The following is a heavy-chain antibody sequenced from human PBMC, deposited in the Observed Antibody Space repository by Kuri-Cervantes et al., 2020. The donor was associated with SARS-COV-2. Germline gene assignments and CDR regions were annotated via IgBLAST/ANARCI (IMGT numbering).Heavy chain of an antibody. CDR1: GFIFSDYY. D-gene: IGHD3-10*01. Sequence: ETLSLTCTASGFIFSDYYMTWIRQAPGKGLEWVSAISGSGGSTYYADSVKGRFTISRDNSKNTLYLQMNSLRAEDTAVYYCAKFSGPMVRGVTFLGQFYYYYMDVWGKGTTVTVSS. V-gene: IGHV3-23*01. CDR2: ISGSGGST. CDR3: AKFSGPMVRGVTFLGQFYYYYMDV. J-gene: IGHJ6*03.